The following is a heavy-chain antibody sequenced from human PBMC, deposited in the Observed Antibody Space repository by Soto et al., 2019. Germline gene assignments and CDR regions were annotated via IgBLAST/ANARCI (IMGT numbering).Heavy chain of an antibody. J-gene: IGHJ4*02. CDR2: IFWDDDK. V-gene: IGHV2-5*02. CDR3: AHKDIVATAFDY. Sequence: QITLKESGPTLVKPTQTLTLTCTFSGFSLSTSGVGVGWIRQPPGKALEWLALIFWDDDKRYSPSLKSRLTITKDTSKNQVVLTMTNMDPVDTARYYCAHKDIVATAFDYWGQGTLVTVSS. D-gene: IGHD5-12*01. CDR1: GFSLSTSGVG.